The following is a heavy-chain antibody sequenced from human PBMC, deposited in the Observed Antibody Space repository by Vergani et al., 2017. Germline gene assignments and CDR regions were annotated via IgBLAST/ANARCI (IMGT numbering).Heavy chain of an antibody. J-gene: IGHJ5*02. CDR2: IIPILGIA. CDR3: ARGFHCSGGSCYPRTWFDP. V-gene: IGHV1-69*02. Sequence: QVQLVQSGAEVKKPGSSVKVSCKASGGTFSSYTISWVRQAPGQGLEWMGRIIPILGIANYAQKFQGRVTITADKSTSTAYMELSSLRSEDTAVYYCARGFHCSGGSCYPRTWFDPGGQGTLVTVSS. D-gene: IGHD2-15*01. CDR1: GGTFSSYT.